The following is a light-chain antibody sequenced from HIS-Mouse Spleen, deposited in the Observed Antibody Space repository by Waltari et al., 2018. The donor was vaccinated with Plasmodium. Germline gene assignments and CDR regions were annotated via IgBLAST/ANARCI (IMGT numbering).Light chain of an antibody. CDR1: NIGSKN. V-gene: IGLV3-9*01. CDR2: RES. Sequence: SYELTQPLSVSVALGQTARITCGGNNIGSKNVHWYQQKPGQAPVLVIYRESNRPSGVPERFSCSNSGNTATLTISRAQAGDEADYYCQVWDSSTVFGGGTKLTVL. J-gene: IGLJ3*02. CDR3: QVWDSSTV.